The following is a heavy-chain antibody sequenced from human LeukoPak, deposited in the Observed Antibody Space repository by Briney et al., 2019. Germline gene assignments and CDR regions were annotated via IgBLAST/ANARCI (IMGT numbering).Heavy chain of an antibody. V-gene: IGHV4-34*01. J-gene: IGHJ5*02. Sequence: SETLSLTRGVYGESFSGDYWSWIRQPPGKGLEWIGEINQSGSTNYIPSLKSRVTISVDTSKNQFSLKLISVTAADTAVYYCARGRWLQYETWGQGTLVTVSS. CDR1: GESFSGDY. CDR3: ARGRWLQYET. CDR2: INQSGST. D-gene: IGHD5-24*01.